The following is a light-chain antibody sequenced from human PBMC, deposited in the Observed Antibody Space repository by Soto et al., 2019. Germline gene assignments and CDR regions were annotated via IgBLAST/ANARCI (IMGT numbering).Light chain of an antibody. CDR3: PQRINLPLT. CDR1: QSVSSY. V-gene: IGKV3-11*01. CDR2: DAS. Sequence: EIVLTQSPVTLSLSPGERATLSCRASQSVSSYLAWYQQKPGQAPRLVIYDASNSATGIPARFSGSGSGTDVTRTISGIEPEDYAIYDCPQRINLPLTCGGWTEVEIK. J-gene: IGKJ4*01.